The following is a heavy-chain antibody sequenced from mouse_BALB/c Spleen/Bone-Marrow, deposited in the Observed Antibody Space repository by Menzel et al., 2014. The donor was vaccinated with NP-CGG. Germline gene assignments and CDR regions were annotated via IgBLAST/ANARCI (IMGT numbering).Heavy chain of an antibody. J-gene: IGHJ2*01. D-gene: IGHD2-4*01. CDR2: INPYNGDT. CDR1: GYSFTGYF. V-gene: IGHV1-37*01. Sequence: EVQLVESGPELVKPGASVKISCKASGYSFTGYFMNWVKQSHGKSLEWIGRINPYNGDTFYNQKFKGKATLTVDKSSSTAHMELQSLTSEDSAVYYCGRGDDYDGDFDRWGQGTTLTVSS. CDR3: GRGDDYDGDFDR.